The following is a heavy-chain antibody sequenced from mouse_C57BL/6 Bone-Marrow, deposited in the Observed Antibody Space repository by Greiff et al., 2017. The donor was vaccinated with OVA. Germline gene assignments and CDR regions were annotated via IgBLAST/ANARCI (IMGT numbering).Heavy chain of an antibody. J-gene: IGHJ4*01. CDR1: GYTFTDYY. CDR2: INPNNGGT. Sequence: VQLQQSGPELVKPGASVKISCKASGYTFTDYYMNWVKQSHGKSLEWIGDINPNNGGTSYNQKFKGKATLTVDKSSSTAYMELRILTSEDSAVEDCRITTVVAHYYAMDYWGQGTSVTVSS. D-gene: IGHD1-1*01. CDR3: RITTVVAHYYAMDY. V-gene: IGHV1-26*01.